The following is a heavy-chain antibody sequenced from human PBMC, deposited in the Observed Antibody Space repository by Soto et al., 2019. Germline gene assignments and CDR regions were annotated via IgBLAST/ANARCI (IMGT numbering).Heavy chain of an antibody. CDR1: GGTFSSYA. D-gene: IGHD3-10*01. V-gene: IGHV1-69*01. Sequence: ASVKVSCKASGGTFSSYAISWVRQAPGQGLEWMGGIIPIFGTANYAQKFQGRVTITADESTSTAYMELSSLRSEDTAVYYCARGQSYGSGSYYNSHYYYYGMDVWGQGTTVTVSS. J-gene: IGHJ6*02. CDR3: ARGQSYGSGSYYNSHYYYYGMDV. CDR2: IIPIFGTA.